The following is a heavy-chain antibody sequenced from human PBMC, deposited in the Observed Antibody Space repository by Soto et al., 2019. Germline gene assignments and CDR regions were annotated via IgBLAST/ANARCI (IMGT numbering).Heavy chain of an antibody. CDR3: AREGTGFSNWFDP. J-gene: IGHJ5*02. CDR2: INSDGSDT. CDR1: RFTFSSYW. Sequence: GSLRLSCAASRFTFSSYWMHWVRQAPGKGLVWVSRINSDGSDTGYADSVKGRFTISRDNAKNTLYLQMNSLRAEDTAVYYCAREGTGFSNWFDPSGQGTLVTVSS. D-gene: IGHD1-1*01. V-gene: IGHV3-74*01.